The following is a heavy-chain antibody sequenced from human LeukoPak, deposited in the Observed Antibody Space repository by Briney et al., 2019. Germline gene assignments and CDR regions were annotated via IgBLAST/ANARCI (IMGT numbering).Heavy chain of an antibody. J-gene: IGHJ4*02. V-gene: IGHV3-74*01. CDR1: GFTFSSYW. Sequence: GGSLRLSCAASGFTFSSYWMHWVRQAPGKGLVWVSRTNSGGSSTSYADSVKGRFTISRDNAKNTLYLQMNSLRAEDTAVYYCASGFRYGHYWGQGTLVTVSS. CDR2: TNSGGSST. D-gene: IGHD3-9*01. CDR3: ASGFRYGHY.